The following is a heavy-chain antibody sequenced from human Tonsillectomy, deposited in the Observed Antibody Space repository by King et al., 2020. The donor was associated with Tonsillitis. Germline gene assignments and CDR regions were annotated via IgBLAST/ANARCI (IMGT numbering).Heavy chain of an antibody. CDR1: GYTFTGYY. CDR2: INPNSGGT. CDR3: ASSYDGSGYGWFDP. V-gene: IGHV1-2*02. D-gene: IGHD3-22*01. J-gene: IGHJ5*02. Sequence: QLVQSGAEVKKPEASVKVSCKASGYTFTGYYMHWVRQAPGQGLEWMGWINPNSGGTNYAQKFQGRVTMTRDTSISTAYMELSRLRSNDTAVYYCASSYDGSGYGWFDPWGQGTLVTVSS.